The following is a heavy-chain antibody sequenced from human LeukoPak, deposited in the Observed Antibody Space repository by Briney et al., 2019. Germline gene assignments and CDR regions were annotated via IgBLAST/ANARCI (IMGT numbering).Heavy chain of an antibody. CDR3: ARDHVYGGADY. Sequence: GGSLRLSCAASGFTFHNYAMHWVRQAPGKGLEWVSFSSGDGITSYFADSVKGRFTISRDNSKNSLHLQMNSLTTEDTAFYYCARDHVYGGADYWGQGTLVTVS. CDR2: SSGDGITS. J-gene: IGHJ4*02. D-gene: IGHD5/OR15-5a*01. V-gene: IGHV3-43*02. CDR1: GFTFHNYA.